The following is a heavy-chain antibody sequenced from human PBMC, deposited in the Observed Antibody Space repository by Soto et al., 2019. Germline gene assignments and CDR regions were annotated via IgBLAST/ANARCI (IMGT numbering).Heavy chain of an antibody. D-gene: IGHD2-8*01. CDR3: ARGRLVNAIRALNCCDP. V-gene: IGHV4-34*01. CDR2: INHSGST. J-gene: IGHJ5*02. CDR1: GGSFSGYY. Sequence: LLTLSLTCGVCGGSFSGYYWSWIRKHPGKGLEWIGEINHSGSTNYNPSLKSRVTISVDTSKNQFSLKLSSVTAADTAVYYCARGRLVNAIRALNCCDPRGQGTLVTVSS.